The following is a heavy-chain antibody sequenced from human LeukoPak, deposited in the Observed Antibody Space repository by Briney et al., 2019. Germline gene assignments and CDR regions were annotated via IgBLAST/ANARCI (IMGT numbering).Heavy chain of an antibody. CDR2: IIPIFGTA. CDR1: GGTFSSYA. J-gene: IGHJ4*02. V-gene: IGHV1-69*06. D-gene: IGHD6-19*01. Sequence: SVKVSCKASGGTFSSYAISWVRQAPGQGLEWMGGIIPIFGTASYAQKFQGRVTITADKSTSTAYMELSSLRSEDTAVYYCARVGIAVAGQYFDYWGQGTLVAVSS. CDR3: ARVGIAVAGQYFDY.